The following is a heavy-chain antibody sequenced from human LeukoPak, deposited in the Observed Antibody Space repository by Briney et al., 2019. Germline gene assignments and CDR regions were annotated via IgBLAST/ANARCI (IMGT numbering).Heavy chain of an antibody. CDR2: ISSSGSTI. CDR1: GFTFSSYS. Sequence: GGSLRLSCAASGFTFSSYSMNWIRQAPGKGLEWISYISSSGSTIYYADSVKGRFTISRDNAKNSLYLQMNSLRAEDTAVYYCARDYESGGSPNWFDPWGQGTLVTVSS. CDR3: ARDYESGGSPNWFDP. D-gene: IGHD2-15*01. V-gene: IGHV3-48*04. J-gene: IGHJ5*02.